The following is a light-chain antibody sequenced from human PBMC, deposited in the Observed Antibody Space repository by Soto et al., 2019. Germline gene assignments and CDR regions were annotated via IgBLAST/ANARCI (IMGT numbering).Light chain of an antibody. CDR1: QDIISH. J-gene: IGKJ5*01. CDR2: GAS. Sequence: DIQMTQSPSSLSASVGDTVTITCRASQDIISHLTWYQQKPGKVPKLLIYGASSLHTGVPSRFRGSGSGTHFTLTISSLQPEDVATYYCQNYYRAPGTFGQGTRVEIK. CDR3: QNYYRAPGT. V-gene: IGKV1-27*01.